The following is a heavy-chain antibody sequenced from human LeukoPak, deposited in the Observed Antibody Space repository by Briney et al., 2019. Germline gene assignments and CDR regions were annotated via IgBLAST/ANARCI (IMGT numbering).Heavy chain of an antibody. CDR2: IYYSGTT. V-gene: IGHV4-30-4*01. Sequence: SETLSLTCTVSGGSISSYYWSWIRQSPGKGLEWIGYIYYSGTTYYNPSLRSRVTMSVDTSKNQFSLKLGSVTAADTAVYYCARKYCSRGSCYSPMGFDPWGQGTLVSVSS. CDR3: ARKYCSRGSCYSPMGFDP. D-gene: IGHD2-15*01. CDR1: GGSISSYY. J-gene: IGHJ5*02.